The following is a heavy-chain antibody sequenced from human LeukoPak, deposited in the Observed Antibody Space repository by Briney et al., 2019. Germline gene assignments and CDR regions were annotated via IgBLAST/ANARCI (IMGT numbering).Heavy chain of an antibody. CDR1: GFTFSSYA. Sequence: GRSLRLSCAASGFTFSSYAMHWVRQAPGKGLEWVAVISYDGSNKYYADSVKGRFTISRDNSKNTLYLQMNSLRAEDTAVYYCAKAAKAPLGGYDFWSGYYENFDYWGQGTLVTVSS. D-gene: IGHD3-3*01. J-gene: IGHJ4*02. CDR2: ISYDGSNK. CDR3: AKAAKAPLGGYDFWSGYYENFDY. V-gene: IGHV3-30*04.